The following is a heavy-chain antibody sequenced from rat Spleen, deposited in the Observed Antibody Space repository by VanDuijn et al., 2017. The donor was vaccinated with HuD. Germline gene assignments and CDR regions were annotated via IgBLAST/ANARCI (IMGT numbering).Heavy chain of an antibody. V-gene: IGHV5-58*01. CDR3: AGAGYLRDWYFDF. Sequence: EVQLVESGGDLVQPGRSLKLSCVASGFTFSAYWMYWIRQAPGKGLEWVSSINTDGSSTYYRDAVKGRFTISRDNAKRTLFLQMDSLRSDDTATYYCAGAGYLRDWYFDFWGPGTMVTVSS. D-gene: IGHD2-2*01. CDR2: INTDGSST. CDR1: GFTFSAYW. J-gene: IGHJ1*01.